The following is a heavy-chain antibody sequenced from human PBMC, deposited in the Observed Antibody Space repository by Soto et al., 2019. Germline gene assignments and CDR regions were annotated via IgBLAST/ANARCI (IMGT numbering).Heavy chain of an antibody. CDR3: AAIAAQVY. J-gene: IGHJ4*02. CDR2: IWYDGSNT. Sequence: GGSLGLSCAASGFTFSSYGMHWVRQAPGKGLEWVAVIWYDGSNTYYADSVKGRFTISRDNSKNTLYLQMNSLRAEDTAVYYCAAIAAQVYWGQGALVTXSS. D-gene: IGHD6-6*01. CDR1: GFTFSSYG. V-gene: IGHV3-33*01.